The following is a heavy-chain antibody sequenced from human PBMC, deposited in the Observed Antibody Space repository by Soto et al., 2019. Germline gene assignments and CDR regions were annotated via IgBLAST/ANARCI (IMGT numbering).Heavy chain of an antibody. CDR2: ISGSGGST. J-gene: IGHJ5*02. CDR3: AKDGYCTSTSCSTNWFDP. Sequence: GGSLRLSCAASGFTFSSYAMSWVRQAPGKGLEWVSAISGSGGSTYYADSVKGRFTISRDNSKNTLYLQMSSLRAEDTAVYYCAKDGYCTSTSCSTNWFDPWGQGSLVTVSS. CDR1: GFTFSSYA. D-gene: IGHD2-2*03. V-gene: IGHV3-23*01.